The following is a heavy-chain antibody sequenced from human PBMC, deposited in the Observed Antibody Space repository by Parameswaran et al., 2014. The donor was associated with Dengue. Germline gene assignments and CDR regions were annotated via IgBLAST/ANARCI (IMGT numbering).Heavy chain of an antibody. CDR2: INHSGST. J-gene: IGHJ6*02. Sequence: RWIRQPPGKGLEWIGEINHSGSTNYNPSLKSRVTISVDTSKNQFSLKLSSVTAADTAVYYCAREPVSDYYYGMDVWGQGTTVTVSS. CDR3: AREPVSDYYYGMDV. V-gene: IGHV4-34*01.